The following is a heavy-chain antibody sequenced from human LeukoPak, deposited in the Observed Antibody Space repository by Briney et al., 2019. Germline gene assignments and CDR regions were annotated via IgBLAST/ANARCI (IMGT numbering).Heavy chain of an antibody. CDR2: IGGRCGST. CDR1: GFTFSSYT. Sequence: GGSLRLSCAASGFTFSSYTMNWVRQARGKGLEWVSTIGGRCGSTYYADAVEGRFTISRDNSKNTLYLQMNSLRAEDTAVYYCAKQGRDWLRDYYYYMDVWGKGTTVTISS. CDR3: AKQGRDWLRDYYYYMDV. V-gene: IGHV3-23*01. D-gene: IGHD3-9*01. J-gene: IGHJ6*03.